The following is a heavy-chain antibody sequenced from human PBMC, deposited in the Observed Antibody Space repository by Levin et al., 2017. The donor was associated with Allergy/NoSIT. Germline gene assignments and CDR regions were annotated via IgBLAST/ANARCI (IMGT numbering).Heavy chain of an antibody. D-gene: IGHD6-13*01. J-gene: IGHJ6*03. CDR3: ASRGGDGSSWSWEDYYYMDV. Sequence: SVKVSCKASGGTFSSYAISWVRQAPGQGLEWMGGIIPIFGTANYAQKFQGRVTITADKSTSTAYMELSSLRSEDTAVYYCASRGGDGSSWSWEDYYYMDVWGKGTTVTVSS. CDR2: IIPIFGTA. CDR1: GGTFSSYA. V-gene: IGHV1-69*06.